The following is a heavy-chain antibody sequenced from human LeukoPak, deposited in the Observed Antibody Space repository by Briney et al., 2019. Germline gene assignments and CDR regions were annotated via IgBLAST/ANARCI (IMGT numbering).Heavy chain of an antibody. Sequence: GSLRLSCAASGFTFSSYAMHWVRQAPGKGLEYVSAISSNGGSTYYANSVKGRFTISRDNSKNTLYLQMGSLRAEDMAVYYCARDPYGGNSVYFDYWGQGTLVTVSS. CDR1: GFTFSSYA. V-gene: IGHV3-64*01. D-gene: IGHD4-23*01. CDR3: ARDPYGGNSVYFDY. CDR2: ISSNGGST. J-gene: IGHJ4*02.